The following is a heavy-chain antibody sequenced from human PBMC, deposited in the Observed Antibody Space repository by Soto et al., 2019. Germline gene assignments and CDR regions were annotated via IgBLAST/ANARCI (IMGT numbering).Heavy chain of an antibody. V-gene: IGHV3-30-3*01. CDR2: ISYDGSNK. Sequence: QVQLVESGGGVVQPGRSLRLSCAASGFTFSSYAMHWVRQAPGKGLEWVAVISYDGSNKYYADSVKGRFTISRDNSKNTLYLQMNSLRADDTAVYYCARDQNYYFDYWGQGTLVTVSS. CDR1: GFTFSSYA. CDR3: ARDQNYYFDY. J-gene: IGHJ4*02.